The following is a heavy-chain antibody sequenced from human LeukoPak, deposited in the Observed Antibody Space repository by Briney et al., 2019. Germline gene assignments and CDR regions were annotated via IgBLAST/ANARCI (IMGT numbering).Heavy chain of an antibody. V-gene: IGHV1-69*13. CDR1: GGTFSSYA. J-gene: IGHJ3*02. D-gene: IGHD6-13*01. Sequence: ASVKVSCKASGGTFSSYAISWVRQAPGQGLEWMGGIIPIFGTANYAQKFQGRVTITADESTSTAYMELSSLRSEDTAVYYCARGPHTSSWYKHAFDIWAQGTMVTVSS. CDR3: ARGPHTSSWYKHAFDI. CDR2: IIPIFGTA.